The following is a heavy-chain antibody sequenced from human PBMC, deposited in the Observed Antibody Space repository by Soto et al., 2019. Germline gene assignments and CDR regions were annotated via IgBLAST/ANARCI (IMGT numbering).Heavy chain of an antibody. CDR3: ATAAGRFGELYGFDP. V-gene: IGHV1-46*01. J-gene: IGHJ5*02. CDR2: INPLGFST. CDR1: GYTFTSYN. Sequence: QVQLVQSGAEVKKPGASVKVSCKASGYTFTSYNMHWVRQAPGQGLEWVGMINPLGFSTTYAQKFRGRVTMTRDTSTSIVYMELTNLRSEDTAVYYCATAAGRFGELYGFDPWGQGTLVTVSS. D-gene: IGHD3-10*01.